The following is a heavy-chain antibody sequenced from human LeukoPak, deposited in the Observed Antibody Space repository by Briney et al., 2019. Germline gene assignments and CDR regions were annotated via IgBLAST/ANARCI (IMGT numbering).Heavy chain of an antibody. CDR2: IKQDGSEK. D-gene: IGHD2-2*03. CDR3: ARDRVGYCSSTSCYRQNAFDI. Sequence: GGSLRLSCAASGFTFSSYWMSWVRQAPGKGLEWVANIKQDGSEKYYVDSVKGRFTISRDNAKNSLYLQMNSLRAEDTAVYYCARDRVGYCSSTSCYRQNAFDIWGQGTMVTVSS. V-gene: IGHV3-7*01. CDR1: GFTFSSYW. J-gene: IGHJ3*02.